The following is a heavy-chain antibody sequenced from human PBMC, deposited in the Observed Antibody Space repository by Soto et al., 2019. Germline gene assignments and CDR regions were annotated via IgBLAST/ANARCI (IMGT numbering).Heavy chain of an antibody. CDR2: LYYSGST. CDR3: ARHDRPAVANFDL. CDR1: GDSVRSSSYF. V-gene: IGHV4-39*01. D-gene: IGHD6-19*01. J-gene: IGHJ4*02. Sequence: PSGTLSLTCPVSGDSVRSSSYFWGWIRQPPGKGLEWIATLYYSGSTFYNPSLKSRPTISVDTSKNQFSLKLSSVTAADTAVYYCARHDRPAVANFDLWGQGILVTVSS.